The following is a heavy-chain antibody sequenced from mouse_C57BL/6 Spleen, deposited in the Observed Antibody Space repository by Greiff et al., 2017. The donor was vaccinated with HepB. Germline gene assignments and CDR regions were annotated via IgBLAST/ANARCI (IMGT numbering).Heavy chain of an antibody. J-gene: IGHJ4*01. CDR2: IDPSDSYT. V-gene: IGHV1-50*01. CDR3: AALYYAMDY. Sequence: QVQLQQPGAELVKPGASVKLSCKASGYTFTSYWMQWVKQRPGQGLEWIGEIDPSDSYTNYNQKFKGKATLTVDTSSSTAYMQLSSLTSEDSAVYYCAALYYAMDYGGQGTSVTVSS. CDR1: GYTFTSYW.